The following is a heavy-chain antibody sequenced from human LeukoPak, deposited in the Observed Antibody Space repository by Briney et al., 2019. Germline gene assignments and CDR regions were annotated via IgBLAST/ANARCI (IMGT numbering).Heavy chain of an antibody. CDR2: INYSGGT. CDR1: GGSISSYY. CDR3: ATLTTVVTAYYFDY. Sequence: SETLSLTCTVSGGSISSYYWGWIRQPPGKGLEWIGSINYSGGTYYNPSLKSRVTVSVDTSKNQFSLKLSSVTAADTAVYYCATLTTVVTAYYFDYWGQGTLVTVSS. J-gene: IGHJ4*02. V-gene: IGHV4-39*07. D-gene: IGHD4-23*01.